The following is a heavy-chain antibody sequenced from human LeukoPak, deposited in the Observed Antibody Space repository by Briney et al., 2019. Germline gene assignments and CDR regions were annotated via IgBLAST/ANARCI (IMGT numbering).Heavy chain of an antibody. CDR2: IYYSGST. D-gene: IGHD3-22*01. J-gene: IGHJ3*02. V-gene: IGHV4-59*01. Sequence: SETLSLTCTVSGGSISSYYWSWIRQPPGKGLEWIGYIYYSGSTNYNPSLKSRVTISVDTSKNQFSLKLSSVTAADTAVYYCARRGAYYYDSSGYYNTNDAFDIWGQGTMVTVSS. CDR1: GGSISSYY. CDR3: ARRGAYYYDSSGYYNTNDAFDI.